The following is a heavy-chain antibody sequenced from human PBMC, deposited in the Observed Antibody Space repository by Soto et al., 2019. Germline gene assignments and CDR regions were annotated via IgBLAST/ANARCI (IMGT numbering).Heavy chain of an antibody. D-gene: IGHD3-22*01. Sequence: PGGSLRLSCAASGFAFSRYSMTWVRQAPGKGLERVSSISRNGSGIYYADSLKGRFTISRDNAKNSLYLQMDSLRAEDTALYYCARNPKSLYFSDSSAYAWGQGTLVTVSS. J-gene: IGHJ4*02. V-gene: IGHV3-21*06. CDR1: GFAFSRYS. CDR3: ARNPKSLYFSDSSAYA. CDR2: ISRNGSGI.